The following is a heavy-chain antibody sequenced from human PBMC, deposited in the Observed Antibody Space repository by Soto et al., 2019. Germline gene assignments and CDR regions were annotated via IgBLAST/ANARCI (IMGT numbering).Heavy chain of an antibody. D-gene: IGHD4-17*01. V-gene: IGHV1-18*01. CDR1: GYSFTTSG. CDR3: VRRLYGDYDY. J-gene: IGHJ4*02. CDR2: ISTYNGNT. Sequence: QAQLVQSGAEVKEPGASVKVSCKASGYSFTTSGITWVRQAPGQGLEWMGWISTYNGNTNYAQKLQDRVTLTTDTSTSTAYMELGSLRSDDTAVYYCVRRLYGDYDYWGQGTLVTVSS.